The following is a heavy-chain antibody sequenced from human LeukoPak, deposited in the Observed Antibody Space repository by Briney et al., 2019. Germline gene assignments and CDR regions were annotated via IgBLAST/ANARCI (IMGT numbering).Heavy chain of an antibody. CDR2: ITNTGGDT. CDR3: ARAPMEDSWYIHFDY. D-gene: IGHD6-13*01. CDR1: GFTFSSYA. J-gene: IGHJ4*02. Sequence: GGSLRLSCAASGFTFSSYAMSWVRQAPGKGLEWVSAITNTGGDTYYADSVKGRFTISRDNSENTLYLQINSLRGEDTAIYYCARAPMEDSWYIHFDYWGQGTQVTVST. V-gene: IGHV3-23*01.